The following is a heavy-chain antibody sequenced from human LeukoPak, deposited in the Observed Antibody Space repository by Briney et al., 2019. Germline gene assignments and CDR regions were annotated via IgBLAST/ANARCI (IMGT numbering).Heavy chain of an antibody. V-gene: IGHV4-34*01. J-gene: IGHJ4*02. CDR1: GGSFSGYY. CDR2: INHSGST. Sequence: PETLSLTCAVYGGSFSGYYWSWIRQPPGKGLEWIGEINHSGSTNYNPSLKSRVTISVDTSKNQFSLKLSSVTAADTAVYYCARGRPRAPFDYWGQGTLVTVSS. CDR3: ARGRPRAPFDY.